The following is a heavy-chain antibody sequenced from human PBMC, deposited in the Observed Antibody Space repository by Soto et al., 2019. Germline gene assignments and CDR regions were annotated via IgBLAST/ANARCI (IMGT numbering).Heavy chain of an antibody. D-gene: IGHD6-13*01. V-gene: IGHV4-39*07. CDR3: ARGTSSWSWKFDY. CDR2: VYYSGTT. Sequence: PSETLSLTCTVSGGSINSGDYYWSWIRQPPGKGLEWIGSVYYSGTTYYNPSLKSRVTVSLDTSKNQLSLRLTSVTAADTAVYYCARGTSSWSWKFDYWGQGILVTVSS. CDR1: GGSINSGDYY. J-gene: IGHJ4*02.